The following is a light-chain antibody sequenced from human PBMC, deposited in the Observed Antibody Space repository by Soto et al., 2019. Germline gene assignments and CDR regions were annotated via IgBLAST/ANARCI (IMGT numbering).Light chain of an antibody. V-gene: IGLV2-14*03. CDR2: DVN. Sequence: QSALTQPASVSGSPGQSITISCTGTSSDVGRYNYVSWYQQYPGKAPKLMIYDVNNRPSGVSNRFSGSKSGNTAPLTISGLQAEDEADYYCCSYTTSNTLVFGGGTKLTVL. J-gene: IGLJ2*01. CDR1: SSDVGRYNY. CDR3: CSYTTSNTLV.